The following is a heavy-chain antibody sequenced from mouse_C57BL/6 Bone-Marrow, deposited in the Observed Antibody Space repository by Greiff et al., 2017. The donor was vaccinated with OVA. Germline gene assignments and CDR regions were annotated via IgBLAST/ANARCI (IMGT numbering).Heavy chain of an antibody. CDR2: ISYSGST. V-gene: IGHV3-1*01. Sequence: EVKLQESGPGMVKPSQSLSLTCTVTGYSITSGYDWHWIRHFPGNKLEWMGYISYSGSTNYNPSLKSRISITHDTSKNHFFLKLNSVTTEDTATYYCARDEDSRGFAYWGQGTLVTVSA. D-gene: IGHD3-3*01. J-gene: IGHJ3*01. CDR3: ARDEDSRGFAY. CDR1: GYSITSGYD.